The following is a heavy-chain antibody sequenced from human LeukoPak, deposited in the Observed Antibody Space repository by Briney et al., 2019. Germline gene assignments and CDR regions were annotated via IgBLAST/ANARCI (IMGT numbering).Heavy chain of an antibody. D-gene: IGHD1-14*01. Sequence: ASVKVSCKASGYTFTDFGFIWVRQAPGQGLDWMGWVSTYNGDTDYAKKFQDRVTMTTESSTQTTFMELRNLRSDDTAVYYCARAESMALYFLYWGQGTLVSVSS. V-gene: IGHV1-18*01. J-gene: IGHJ1*01. CDR2: VSTYNGDT. CDR3: ARAESMALYFLY. CDR1: GYTFTDFG.